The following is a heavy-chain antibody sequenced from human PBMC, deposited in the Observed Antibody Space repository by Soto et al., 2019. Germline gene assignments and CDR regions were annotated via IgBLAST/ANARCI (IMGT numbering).Heavy chain of an antibody. Sequence: ALVKVSCKASGYTFTSYDINWVRQATGQGLEWMGWMNPNSGNTGYAQKFQGRVTMTRNTSISTAYMELSSLRSEDTAVYYCARGRSDFWSGYYPLDYWGQGTLVTVSS. J-gene: IGHJ4*02. CDR3: ARGRSDFWSGYYPLDY. V-gene: IGHV1-8*01. D-gene: IGHD3-3*01. CDR2: MNPNSGNT. CDR1: GYTFTSYD.